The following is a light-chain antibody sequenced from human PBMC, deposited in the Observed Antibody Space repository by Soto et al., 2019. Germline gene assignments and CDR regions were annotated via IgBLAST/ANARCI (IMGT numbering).Light chain of an antibody. Sequence: QSVLTQPASVSGSPGQSITISCTGTSSDVGSYNLVSWYQQYPGKAPKLMIYEGSKRPSGVSNRFSGSKSGNTASLTISGLQAEDEADYYCSSYATTSTVVFGGGTKVTVL. CDR2: EGS. CDR3: SSYATTSTVV. V-gene: IGLV2-23*01. J-gene: IGLJ2*01. CDR1: SSDVGSYNL.